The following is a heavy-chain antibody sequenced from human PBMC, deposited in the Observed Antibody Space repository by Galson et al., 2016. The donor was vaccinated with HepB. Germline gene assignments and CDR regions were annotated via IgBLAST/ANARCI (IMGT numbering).Heavy chain of an antibody. Sequence: SVKVSCKASGGTFNKYAISWVRQAPGQGLEWVGGITNFGTANYAQRFQGRVTTTADEYTSTVYMELISLRSEDTAVYYCARVRYSTTWYFDYWGQGTLVTVSS. CDR3: ARVRYSTTWYFDY. D-gene: IGHD6-13*01. CDR2: ITNFGTA. CDR1: GGTFNKYA. V-gene: IGHV1-69*13. J-gene: IGHJ4*02.